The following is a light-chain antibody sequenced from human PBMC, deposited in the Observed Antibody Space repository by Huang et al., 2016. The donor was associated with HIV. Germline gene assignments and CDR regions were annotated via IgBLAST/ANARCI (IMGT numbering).Light chain of an antibody. V-gene: IGKV1D-13*01. CDR3: QQFNHYPLT. CDR2: DAS. CDR1: QGISNT. J-gene: IGKJ4*01. Sequence: QLTQSPSSLSASVGDRVTITCRASQGISNTLAWYQQKPGKAPKLLIYDASSVQTGAPSRFSGSGAGTDFTLTISSLQPEDCATYYCQQFNHYPLTFGGGTKVEIE.